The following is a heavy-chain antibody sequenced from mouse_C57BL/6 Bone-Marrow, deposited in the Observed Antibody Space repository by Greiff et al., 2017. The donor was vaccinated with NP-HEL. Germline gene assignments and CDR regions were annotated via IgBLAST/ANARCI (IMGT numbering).Heavy chain of an antibody. CDR3: ARDYYGSSYN. J-gene: IGHJ2*01. V-gene: IGHV3-6*01. D-gene: IGHD1-1*01. Sequence: EVKLQESGPGLVKPSQSLSLTCSVTGYSITSGYYWNWIRQFPGNKLEWMGYISYDGSNNYNPSLKNRISITRDTSKNQFLLKLNSVTTEDTATYYCARDYYGSSYNWGQGTTLTVSS. CDR1: GYSITSGYY. CDR2: ISYDGSN.